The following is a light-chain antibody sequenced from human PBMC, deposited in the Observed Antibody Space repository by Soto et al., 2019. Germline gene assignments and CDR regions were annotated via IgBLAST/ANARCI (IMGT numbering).Light chain of an antibody. CDR3: QQRSNWPPIT. Sequence: EIVLTQSPATLSLSPGERATLSCRASQSVGSYLAWYQHKPGQAPRLLIYGASNRATGVPVRFSGSGSGTDFTLTISRLEPEDFAVYYCQQRSNWPPITFGQGTRLEIK. J-gene: IGKJ5*01. CDR1: QSVGSY. V-gene: IGKV3-11*01. CDR2: GAS.